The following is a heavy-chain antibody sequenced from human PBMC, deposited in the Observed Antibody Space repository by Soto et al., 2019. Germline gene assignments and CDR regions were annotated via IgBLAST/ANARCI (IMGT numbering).Heavy chain of an antibody. V-gene: IGHV4-31*03. J-gene: IGHJ4*02. D-gene: IGHD4-17*01. CDR3: ARATPDDYGDYGFFDS. Sequence: QVQLQDSGPGLVKPSQTLSLTCTVSGGSISSGGYYWSWIRQPPGKVLDWIGYIYFSGSTYYNPSLKSRVTISVDTSKNQFSLKLSSVTAADTAVYYCARATPDDYGDYGFFDSWGQGTLVTVSS. CDR2: IYFSGST. CDR1: GGSISSGGYY.